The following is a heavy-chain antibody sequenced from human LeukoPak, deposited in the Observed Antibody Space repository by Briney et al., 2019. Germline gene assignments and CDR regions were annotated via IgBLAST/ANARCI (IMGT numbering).Heavy chain of an antibody. CDR1: GFIFNNYW. Sequence: GGSLRLSCVASGFIFNNYWMHWVRQVPGKGLVWVSRLNTDGSSTSYADSVKGRFTISRDNAKNTLYLQMNSLRAEDTAVYYCTRDPPTAVAALGRGNYFDDWGQGTLATVSS. D-gene: IGHD6-19*01. CDR2: LNTDGSST. J-gene: IGHJ4*02. CDR3: TRDPPTAVAALGRGNYFDD. V-gene: IGHV3-74*01.